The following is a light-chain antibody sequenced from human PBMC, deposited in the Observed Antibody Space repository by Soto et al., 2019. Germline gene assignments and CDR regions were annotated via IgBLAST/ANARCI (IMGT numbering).Light chain of an antibody. J-gene: IGKJ1*01. CDR1: QSVRSSY. Sequence: EIVLTQSPGTLSLSPGERATLSCRASQSVRSSYLAWYQQKPGQAPRLLIYGASTRATGIPDRFSGSGSGTDFTLTIRRLAPDDFAVYYFQHYGGSPPVTFGQGTKVEIK. CDR3: QHYGGSPPVT. V-gene: IGKV3-20*01. CDR2: GAS.